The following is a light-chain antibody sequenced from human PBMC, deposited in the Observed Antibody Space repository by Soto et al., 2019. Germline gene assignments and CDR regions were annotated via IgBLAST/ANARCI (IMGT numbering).Light chain of an antibody. CDR2: GAS. CDR3: QQYRMSPNT. Sequence: IGSNPSACTVSLTPKVRPTRPCKPSQRVDDSHLAWYQLRPGQAPRLLIYGASTRATGIPDRFSGSGSGTDFSLTIRGLKPEDFAVYYCQQYRMSPNTFGQGTRLEIK. V-gene: IGKV3-20*01. CDR1: QRVDDSH. J-gene: IGKJ5*01.